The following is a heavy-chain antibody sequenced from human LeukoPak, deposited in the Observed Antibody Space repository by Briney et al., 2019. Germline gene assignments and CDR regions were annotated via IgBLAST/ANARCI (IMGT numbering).Heavy chain of an antibody. CDR1: GGSISSSSYY. D-gene: IGHD6-13*01. J-gene: IGHJ3*02. CDR3: ARIYSSSWYVQDAFDI. V-gene: IGHV4-39*01. CDR2: IYYSGST. Sequence: SETLSLTCTVSGGSISSSSYYWGWIRQPQGKGLEWIGSIYYSGSTYYNPSLKSRVTISVDTPKNQFSLKLSSVTAADTAVYYCARIYSSSWYVQDAFDIWGQGTMVTVSS.